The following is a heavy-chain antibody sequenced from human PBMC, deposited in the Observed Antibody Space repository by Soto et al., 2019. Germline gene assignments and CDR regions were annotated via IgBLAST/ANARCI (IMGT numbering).Heavy chain of an antibody. J-gene: IGHJ4*02. D-gene: IGHD4-17*01. CDR3: ARSTGYGDSYFDY. CDR1: GGSISLYY. Sequence: SETLSLTCTVSGGSISLYYWNWIRQPPGKGLEWISYMYYGGSTNYKSSLKSRVTISGDTSKNQFSLKLRSATAADTAVYFCARSTGYGDSYFDYWGQGALVTVSS. CDR2: MYYGGST. V-gene: IGHV4-59*01.